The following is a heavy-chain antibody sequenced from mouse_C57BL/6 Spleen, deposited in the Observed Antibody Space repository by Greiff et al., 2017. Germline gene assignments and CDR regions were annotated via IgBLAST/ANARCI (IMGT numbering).Heavy chain of an antibody. CDR2: INPNNGGT. V-gene: IGHV1-26*01. Sequence: VQLQQSGPELVKPGASVKISCKASGYTFTDYYMNWVKQSHGKSLEWIGDINPNNGGTSYNQKFKGKATLTVDKSSSTAYMELRSLTSEDSAVYYCARFYYSNRYYYAMDYWGQGTSVTVSS. D-gene: IGHD2-5*01. J-gene: IGHJ4*01. CDR1: GYTFTDYY. CDR3: ARFYYSNRYYYAMDY.